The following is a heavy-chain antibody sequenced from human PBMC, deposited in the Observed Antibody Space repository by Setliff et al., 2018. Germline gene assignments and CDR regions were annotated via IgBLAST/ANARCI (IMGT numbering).Heavy chain of an antibody. CDR1: GGSFNVYF. D-gene: IGHD3-3*01. CDR3: RYWSGYYNNDY. J-gene: IGHJ4*02. V-gene: IGHV4-34*01. CDR2: INHSGST. Sequence: SETLSLTCAVYGGSFNVYFWSWIRQSPGKGLEWIGEINHSGSTNYNPSLKSRLTISVDASTNQLSLKLYSVTAADTAVYYCRYWSGYYNNDYWGQGTLVTVSS.